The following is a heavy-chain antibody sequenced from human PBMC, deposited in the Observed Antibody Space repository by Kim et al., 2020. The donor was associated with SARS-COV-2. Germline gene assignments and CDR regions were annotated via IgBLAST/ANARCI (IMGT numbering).Heavy chain of an antibody. V-gene: IGHV3-7*01. D-gene: IGHD3-16*01. Sequence: GGSLRLSCAASGFTFSSYWMSWVRQAPGKGLEWVASIKQDASVISYVDSVRGRFTISRDNAKNSLSLQMDSLRAEDTALYFCARPYRGGSFDIWGQGTMVTFSS. CDR3: ARPYRGGSFDI. CDR2: IKQDASVI. CDR1: GFTFSSYW. J-gene: IGHJ3*02.